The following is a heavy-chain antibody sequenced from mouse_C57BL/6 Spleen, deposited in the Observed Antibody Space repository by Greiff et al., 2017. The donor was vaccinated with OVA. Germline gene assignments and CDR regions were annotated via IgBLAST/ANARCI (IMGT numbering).Heavy chain of an antibody. V-gene: IGHV1-82*01. CDR2: IYPGDGDT. D-gene: IGHD1-1*01. CDR1: GYAFRSSW. Sequence: QVQLQQSGPELVKPGASVKISCKASGYAFRSSWMNWVKQRPGKGLEWIGRIYPGDGDTNYNGKFKGKATLTADKSSSTAYMQLSSLTSEDSAVYFCASPYYYGSSSWFAYWGQGTLVTVSA. CDR3: ASPYYYGSSSWFAY. J-gene: IGHJ3*01.